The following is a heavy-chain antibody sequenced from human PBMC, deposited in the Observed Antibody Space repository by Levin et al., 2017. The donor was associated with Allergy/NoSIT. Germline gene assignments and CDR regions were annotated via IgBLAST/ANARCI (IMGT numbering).Heavy chain of an antibody. J-gene: IGHJ6*02. V-gene: IGHV3-30*04. CDR2: ISYDGSNK. Sequence: GESLKISCAASGFTFSSYAMHWVRQAPGKGLEWVAVISYDGSNKYYADSVKGRFTISRDNSKNTLYLQMNSLRAEDTAVYYCASSPYYYYGMDVWGQGTTVTVSS. CDR1: GFTFSSYA. CDR3: ASSPYYYYGMDV.